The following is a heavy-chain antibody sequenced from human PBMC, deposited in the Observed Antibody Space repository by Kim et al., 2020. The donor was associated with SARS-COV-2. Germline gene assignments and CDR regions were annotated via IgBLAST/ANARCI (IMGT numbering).Heavy chain of an antibody. CDR2: IRSKAYGGTT. CDR3: TPTYDSSGYYFGYFDY. V-gene: IGHV3-49*03. CDR1: GFTFGDYA. Sequence: GGSLRLSCTASGFTFGDYAMSWFRQAPGKGLEWVGFIRSKAYGGTTENAPSVKGRFTISRDDSKSIPYLQMNSLKTEDTAVYYCTPTYDSSGYYFGYFDYWGQGTLVTVSS. D-gene: IGHD3-22*01. J-gene: IGHJ4*02.